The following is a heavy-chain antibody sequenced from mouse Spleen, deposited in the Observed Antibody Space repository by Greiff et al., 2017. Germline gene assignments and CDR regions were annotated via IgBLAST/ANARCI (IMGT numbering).Heavy chain of an antibody. J-gene: IGHJ2*01. CDR2: INYDGSST. CDR1: GFTFSDYY. Sequence: EVKLVESEGGLVQPGSSMKLSCTASGFTFSDYYMDWVRQVPEKGLEWVANINYDGSSTYYLGSLKGRFIISRDNAKNILYLQLNSLKSEDTATYYFARVYDYALDYWGQGTTLTVSS. CDR3: ARVYDYALDY. V-gene: IGHV5-16*01. D-gene: IGHD2-4*01.